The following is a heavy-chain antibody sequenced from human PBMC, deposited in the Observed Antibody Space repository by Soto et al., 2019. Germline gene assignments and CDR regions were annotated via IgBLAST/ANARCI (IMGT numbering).Heavy chain of an antibody. CDR2: INHSGST. CDR1: GGSFSGYY. Sequence: QVQLQQWGAGLLKPSETLSLTCAVYGGSFSGYYWSWIRQPPGKGLEWIGEINHSGSTNYNPSLKSRVTISVDTSKNQFSLKLSSVTAADTAVYYCARVPYCSSTSCYSWFDPWGQGTLVTVSS. CDR3: ARVPYCSSTSCYSWFDP. V-gene: IGHV4-34*01. J-gene: IGHJ5*02. D-gene: IGHD2-2*01.